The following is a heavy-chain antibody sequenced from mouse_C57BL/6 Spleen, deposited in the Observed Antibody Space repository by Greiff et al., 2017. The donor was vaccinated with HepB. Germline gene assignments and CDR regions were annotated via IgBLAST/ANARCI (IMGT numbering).Heavy chain of an antibody. CDR1: GYTFTSYW. CDR2: IHPNSGST. Sequence: QVHVKQPGAELVKPGASVKLSCKASGYTFTSYWMHWVKQRPGQGLEWIGMIHPNSGSTNYNEKFKSKATLTVDKSSSTAYMQLSSLTSEDSAVYYCARATFTVPLYYFDYWGQGTTLTVSS. V-gene: IGHV1-64*01. J-gene: IGHJ2*01. D-gene: IGHD1-1*01. CDR3: ARATFTVPLYYFDY.